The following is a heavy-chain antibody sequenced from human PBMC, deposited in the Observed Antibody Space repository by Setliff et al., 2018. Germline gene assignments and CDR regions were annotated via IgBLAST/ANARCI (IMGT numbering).Heavy chain of an antibody. D-gene: IGHD2-15*01. Sequence: HGESLKISCRGSGYTFSDYWIGWVRQMPGKGLEWMGIIYPGDSDTRYSPSFQGQVTFSADKSISTAYLQWRSLKASDSATYYCARVVGADGMGTDYWGQGTVVTVSS. J-gene: IGHJ4*02. CDR1: GYTFSDYW. CDR2: IYPGDSDT. CDR3: ARVVGADGMGTDY. V-gene: IGHV5-51*01.